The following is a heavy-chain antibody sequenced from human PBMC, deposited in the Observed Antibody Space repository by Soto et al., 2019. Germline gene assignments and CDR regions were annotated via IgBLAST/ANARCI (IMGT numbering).Heavy chain of an antibody. CDR1: GGSISSGDYY. Sequence: SETLSLTCTVSGGSISSGDYYWSWIRQPPGKGLEWIGYMFYSGSTYYNPSLKSRVTISVDTSKNQFSLKLSSVTAADTAMYYCARWLGYGPHFDYWGQGTLVTVSS. CDR3: ARWLGYGPHFDY. D-gene: IGHD5-12*01. V-gene: IGHV4-30-4*01. CDR2: MFYSGST. J-gene: IGHJ4*02.